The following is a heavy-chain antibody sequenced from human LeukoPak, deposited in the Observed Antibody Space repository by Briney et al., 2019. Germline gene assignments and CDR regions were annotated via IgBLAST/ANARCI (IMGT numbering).Heavy chain of an antibody. Sequence: GGSLRLSCAASGFAFSNYWMHWVRQVPGKGLVWVSRIITDGGSRSHADSVKGRFTISRDNAKNTLYLQMNSLRAEDTAVYYCARSAPATWYFDLWGRGTLVTVSS. CDR1: GFAFSNYW. CDR2: IITDGGSR. J-gene: IGHJ2*01. CDR3: ARSAPATWYFDL. D-gene: IGHD2-2*01. V-gene: IGHV3-74*01.